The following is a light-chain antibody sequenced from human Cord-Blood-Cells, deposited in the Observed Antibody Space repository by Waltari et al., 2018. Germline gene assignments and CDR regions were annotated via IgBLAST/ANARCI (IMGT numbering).Light chain of an antibody. V-gene: IGKV1-27*01. Sequence: DIQMTQSPSSLSASVGDRVTITCRTSQCLSNYLAWYQQKPGKVPKLLIYAAATLQSGVPSRFSGSGSGTDFTLTISSLQPEDVATYYCQKYNSAPRTFGQGP. CDR2: AAA. CDR1: QCLSNY. CDR3: QKYNSAPRT. J-gene: IGKJ1*01.